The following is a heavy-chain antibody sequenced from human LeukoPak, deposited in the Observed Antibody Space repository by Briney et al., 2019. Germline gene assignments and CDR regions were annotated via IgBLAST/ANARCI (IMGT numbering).Heavy chain of an antibody. D-gene: IGHD3-10*01. Sequence: GGSLRLSCAASGFTFSSYSMNWVRQAPGKGLEWVSSISSSSSYIYYADSVKGRFTISRDNAKNSLYLQMNSLRAEDTAVYYCARDMEGSGSYYFDYWGQGTLVTVSS. J-gene: IGHJ4*02. V-gene: IGHV3-21*01. CDR1: GFTFSSYS. CDR2: ISSSSSYI. CDR3: ARDMEGSGSYYFDY.